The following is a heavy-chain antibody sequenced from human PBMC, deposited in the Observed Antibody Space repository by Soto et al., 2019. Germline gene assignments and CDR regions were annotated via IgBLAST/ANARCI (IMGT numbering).Heavy chain of an antibody. D-gene: IGHD5-12*01. CDR3: ARDRDGYNSGAFDI. V-gene: IGHV4-31*03. CDR1: GGSISSGGYY. J-gene: IGHJ3*02. Sequence: SETLSLTCTVSGGSISSGGYYWSWIRQHPGKGLEWIGYIYYSGSTYYNPSLKSRVTISVDTSKNQFSPKLSSVTAADTAVYYCARDRDGYNSGAFDIWGQGTMVTVSS. CDR2: IYYSGST.